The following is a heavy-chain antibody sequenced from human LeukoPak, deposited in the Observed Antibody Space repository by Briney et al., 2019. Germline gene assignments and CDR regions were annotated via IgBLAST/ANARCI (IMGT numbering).Heavy chain of an antibody. Sequence: PGGSLRLSCAASGFTFSSYAMSWVRQVQGKGLEGVSAISGSGGSTYYADSVKGRFTISRDNSKNTLYLQMNSLRAEDTAVYYCAHVAGWAAAGTYYFDYWGQGTLVTVSS. CDR3: AHVAGWAAAGTYYFDY. V-gene: IGHV3-23*01. CDR2: ISGSGGST. D-gene: IGHD6-13*01. J-gene: IGHJ4*02. CDR1: GFTFSSYA.